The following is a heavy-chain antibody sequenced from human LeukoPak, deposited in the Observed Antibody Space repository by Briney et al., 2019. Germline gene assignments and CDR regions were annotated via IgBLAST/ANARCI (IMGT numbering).Heavy chain of an antibody. CDR1: GGSISSYY. CDR2: NYTSGST. Sequence: PSETLSLTCTVSGGSISSYYWSWIRQPAGKGLEWIGRNYTSGSTNYNPSLKSRVTISVDKSKNQLSLKLSAVTAADTAVYYCAGQGATALDYYYYYMDVWGKGTTVTVSS. V-gene: IGHV4-4*07. J-gene: IGHJ6*03. D-gene: IGHD1-26*01. CDR3: AGQGATALDYYYYYMDV.